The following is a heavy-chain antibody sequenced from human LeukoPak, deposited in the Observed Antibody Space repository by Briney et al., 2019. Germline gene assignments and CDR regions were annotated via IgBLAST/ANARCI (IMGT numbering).Heavy chain of an antibody. Sequence: GGSLRLSCAASGFTFSSYGMHWVRQAPGKGLEWVAFIRYDGSNKYYADSVKGRFTISRDNSRNTLYLQMNSLRAEDTAVYYCAKDPGAHSSSSRYFDYWGQGTLVTVSS. CDR3: AKDPGAHSSSSRYFDY. D-gene: IGHD6-13*01. V-gene: IGHV3-30*02. J-gene: IGHJ4*02. CDR1: GFTFSSYG. CDR2: IRYDGSNK.